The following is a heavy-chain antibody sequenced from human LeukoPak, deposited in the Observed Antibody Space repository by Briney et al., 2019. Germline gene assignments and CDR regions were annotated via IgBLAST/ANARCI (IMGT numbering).Heavy chain of an antibody. CDR2: IYYSGST. CDR1: GGSISSYY. J-gene: IGHJ4*02. V-gene: IGHV4-59*08. D-gene: IGHD4-23*01. Sequence: PSETLSLTCTVSGGSISSYYWSWIRQPPGKGLGLIGYIYYSGSTNYNPSLKSRVTISVDTSKNQFSLKLSSVTAADTAVYYCARRIRGGNSAYYFDYWGQGTLVTVSS. CDR3: ARRIRGGNSAYYFDY.